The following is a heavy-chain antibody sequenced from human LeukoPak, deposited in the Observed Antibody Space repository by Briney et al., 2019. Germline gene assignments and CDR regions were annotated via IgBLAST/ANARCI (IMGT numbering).Heavy chain of an antibody. CDR3: AKSNGYGLIDI. CDR1: GGSISSSSYY. V-gene: IGHV4-39*06. Sequence: SETLSLTCTVSGGSISSSSYYWGWIRQPPGKGLEGIVNIYYNGGTYNNPAFKSRITISLNRSRNQVAMKLKSVAGADTAVYSCAKSNGYGLIDIWGQGTMVTVSS. J-gene: IGHJ3*02. CDR2: IYYNGGT. D-gene: IGHD3-22*01.